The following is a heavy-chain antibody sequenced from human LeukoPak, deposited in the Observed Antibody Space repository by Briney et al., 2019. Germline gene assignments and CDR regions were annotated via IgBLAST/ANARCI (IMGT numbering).Heavy chain of an antibody. CDR2: MNPNSGNT. Sequence: ASVKVSCKASGYTFTSYDIHWVRQATGQGLEWVGWMNPNSGNTGYAQKFQGRVAMSRNSSISTVYMDLSSLRSEDTAVYYCARGVVRGLPYNWFDPWGQGTLVTVSS. J-gene: IGHJ5*02. V-gene: IGHV1-8*01. D-gene: IGHD3-10*01. CDR1: GYTFTSYD. CDR3: ARGVVRGLPYNWFDP.